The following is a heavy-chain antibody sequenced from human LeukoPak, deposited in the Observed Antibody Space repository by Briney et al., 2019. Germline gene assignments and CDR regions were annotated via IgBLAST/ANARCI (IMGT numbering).Heavy chain of an antibody. V-gene: IGHV1-2*02. D-gene: IGHD3-3*01. CDR3: ARELTIFGVVIARSYWYFDL. Sequence: ASVKVSCKASGYTLTGYYMHWVRQAPGQGLEWMGWINPNSGGTNYAQKFQGRVTMTRDTSISTAYMGLSRLRSDDTAVYYCARELTIFGVVIARSYWYFDLWGRGTLVTVSS. CDR2: INPNSGGT. CDR1: GYTLTGYY. J-gene: IGHJ2*01.